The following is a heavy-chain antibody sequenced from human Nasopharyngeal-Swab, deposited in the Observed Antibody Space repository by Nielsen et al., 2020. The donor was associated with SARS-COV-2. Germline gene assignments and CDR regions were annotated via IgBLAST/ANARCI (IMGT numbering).Heavy chain of an antibody. CDR3: ARGSLWFGDLVGYYGMDV. Sequence: WGQHAAGQGVEWLGWISAYNGNTNYAQKLQGRVTMTTDTSTSTAYMELRSLRSDDTAVYYCARGSLWFGDLVGYYGMDVWGQGTTVTVSS. D-gene: IGHD3-10*01. CDR2: ISAYNGNT. J-gene: IGHJ6*02. V-gene: IGHV1-18*01.